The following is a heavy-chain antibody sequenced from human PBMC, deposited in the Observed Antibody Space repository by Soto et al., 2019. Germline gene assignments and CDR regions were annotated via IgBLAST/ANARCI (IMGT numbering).Heavy chain of an antibody. CDR1: GYTFTTYG. CDR2: ISAYNGNT. J-gene: IGHJ4*02. D-gene: IGHD3-10*01. V-gene: IGHV1-18*01. CDR3: ARFYASGSHPYDY. Sequence: ASVKVSSKASGYTFTTYGISWVRQAPGQGLEWMGWISAYNGNTNYAQNLQGRVTMTTDTSTSTAYMELRSLRSDDTAVYYCARFYASGSHPYDYWGQGTLVTVSS.